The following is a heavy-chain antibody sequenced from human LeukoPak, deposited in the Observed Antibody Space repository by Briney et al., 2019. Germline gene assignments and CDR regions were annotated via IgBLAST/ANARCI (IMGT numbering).Heavy chain of an antibody. V-gene: IGHV3-23*01. J-gene: IGHJ4*02. D-gene: IGHD3-3*01. CDR2: ISGSGGST. CDR1: GFTFSSYA. Sequence: PGGSLRLSCAASGFTFSSYAMSWVRQAPGKGLEWVSAISGSGGSTYYADSVKGRFTISRDNSKNTLYLQMNRLRAEAPAVYFCSKPPPRFLEWLFYFDYWGQGTLVTVSS. CDR3: SKPPPRFLEWLFYFDY.